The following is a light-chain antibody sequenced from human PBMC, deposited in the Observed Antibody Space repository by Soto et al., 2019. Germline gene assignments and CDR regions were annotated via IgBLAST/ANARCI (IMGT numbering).Light chain of an antibody. CDR3: GSYASGSIYV. Sequence: QSALTQPASVSGSPGQSITISCTGTSSDVGAFNYVSWYLQYPGKAPTLMIYEVGNRPSGVSNRFSGSKSGNTASLTISGLQAEDEADYYCGSYASGSIYVFGTGTKLTVL. CDR1: SSDVGAFNY. CDR2: EVG. V-gene: IGLV2-14*01. J-gene: IGLJ1*01.